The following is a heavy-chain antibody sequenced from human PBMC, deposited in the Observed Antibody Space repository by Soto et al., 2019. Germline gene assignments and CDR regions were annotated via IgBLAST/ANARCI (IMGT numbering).Heavy chain of an antibody. CDR3: ARDRRGYSSSWYGSSTWRVVYYYYYGMDV. Sequence: ASVKVSCKASGGTFSSYAISWVRQAPGQGLEWMGGIIPIFGTANYAQKFQGRVTITADKSTSTAYMELSSLRSEDTAVYYCARDRRGYSSSWYGSSTWRVVYYYYYGMDVWGQGTPLTFSS. J-gene: IGHJ6*02. CDR2: IIPIFGTA. CDR1: GGTFSSYA. D-gene: IGHD6-13*01. V-gene: IGHV1-69*06.